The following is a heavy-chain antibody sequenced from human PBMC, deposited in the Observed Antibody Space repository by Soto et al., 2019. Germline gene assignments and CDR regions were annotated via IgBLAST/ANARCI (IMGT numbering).Heavy chain of an antibody. J-gene: IGHJ4*02. V-gene: IGHV6-1*01. D-gene: IGHD3-3*01. CDR1: GDSVSSNGAA. CDR2: TYYRSRWYS. CDR3: ARDPPGFQSAFDF. Sequence: SQTLSLTCAISGDSVSSNGAAWNRIRHSPSRGLEWLGRTYYRSRWYSDYAPSVKSRITVNPDTSQNQFSRQLNSVTPEDTAIYYCARDPPGFQSAFDFWGQGTLVTVSS.